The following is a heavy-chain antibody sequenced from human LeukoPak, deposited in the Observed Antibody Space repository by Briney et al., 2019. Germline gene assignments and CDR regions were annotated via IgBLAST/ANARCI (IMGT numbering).Heavy chain of an antibody. CDR2: ISSSSGYI. J-gene: IGHJ6*02. D-gene: IGHD3-16*01. CDR1: GFTFSSYS. V-gene: IGHV3-21*01. Sequence: GGSLRLSCAASGFTFSSYSMNWVRQAPGKGLEWVSSISSSSGYIYYADSVKGRFTISRDNAKNSLYLQMNSLRAEDTAVYYCARDGDGMDVWGQGTTVTVSS. CDR3: ARDGDGMDV.